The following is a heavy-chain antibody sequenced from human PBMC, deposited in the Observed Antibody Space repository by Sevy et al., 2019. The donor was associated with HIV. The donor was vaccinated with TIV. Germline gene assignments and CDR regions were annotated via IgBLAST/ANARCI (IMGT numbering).Heavy chain of an antibody. J-gene: IGHJ4*03. V-gene: IGHV4-39*02. D-gene: IGHD5-12*01. CDR3: SGRRGHFGYSDS. CDR2: VTYTGFT. Sequence: SETLSLTCTVSGDSISSGTYDWDWARQPPGKGLEWIGCVTYTGFTYYNPALKSRVIISVDTSKKHFSLHLISVTAADTAVYFCSGRRGHFGYSDSWGQGILVTVSS. CDR1: GDSISSGTYD.